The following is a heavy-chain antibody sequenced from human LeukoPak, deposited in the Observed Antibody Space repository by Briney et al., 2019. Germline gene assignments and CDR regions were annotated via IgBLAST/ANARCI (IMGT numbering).Heavy chain of an antibody. CDR3: AKDGRNYYDSSGYYLLNY. Sequence: GGSLRLSCAASGFTFSSYGMHWVRQAPGKGLEWVAVISYDGSNKYYADSVKGRFTISRDNSKNTLYLQMNSLRAEDTAVYYCAKDGRNYYDSSGYYLLNYWGQGTLVTVSS. CDR2: ISYDGSNK. D-gene: IGHD3-22*01. CDR1: GFTFSSYG. V-gene: IGHV3-30*18. J-gene: IGHJ4*02.